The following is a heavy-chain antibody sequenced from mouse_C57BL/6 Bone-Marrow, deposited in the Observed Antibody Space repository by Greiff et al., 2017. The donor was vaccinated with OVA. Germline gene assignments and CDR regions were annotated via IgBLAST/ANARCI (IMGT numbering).Heavy chain of an antibody. J-gene: IGHJ1*03. CDR3: ARALYYYRTFDV. Sequence: QVHVKQSGAELVKPGASVKISCKASGYAFSSYWMNWVKQRPGKGLEWIGQIYPGDGDTNYNGKFKGKATLTADKSSSTAYMQLSSLTSEDSAVYFCARALYYYRTFDVWGTGTTVTVSS. D-gene: IGHD1-1*01. CDR2: IYPGDGDT. CDR1: GYAFSSYW. V-gene: IGHV1-80*01.